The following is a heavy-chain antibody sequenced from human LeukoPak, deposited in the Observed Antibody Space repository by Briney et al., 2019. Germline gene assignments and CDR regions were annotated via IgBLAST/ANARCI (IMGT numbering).Heavy chain of an antibody. D-gene: IGHD3-10*01. CDR3: ARHNYGSGSAFDY. CDR1: GGSISSSSYY. Sequence: SETLSLTCTVSGGSISSSSYYWGWIRQPPGKGLAWIGSIYYSGSTYYNPSLKSRVTISVDTSKNQFSLKLSSVTAADTAVYYCARHNYGSGSAFDYWGQGTLVTVSS. V-gene: IGHV4-39*01. J-gene: IGHJ4*02. CDR2: IYYSGST.